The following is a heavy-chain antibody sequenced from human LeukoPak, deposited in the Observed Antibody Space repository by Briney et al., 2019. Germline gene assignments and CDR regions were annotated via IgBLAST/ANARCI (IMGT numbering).Heavy chain of an antibody. CDR3: SKKGQSEDYGKPG. V-gene: IGHV3-23*01. CDR2: TSRCGGST. Sequence: GGSLRLSCAASGFTLGTYDMYWVRQAPGKGLECVSSTSRCGGSTYYADSVKGRFTISRDNSKNTLYLQMSSLRADDTAVYYCSKKGQSEDYGKPGWGQGTLVTVSS. D-gene: IGHD4-17*01. CDR1: GFTLGTYD. J-gene: IGHJ4*02.